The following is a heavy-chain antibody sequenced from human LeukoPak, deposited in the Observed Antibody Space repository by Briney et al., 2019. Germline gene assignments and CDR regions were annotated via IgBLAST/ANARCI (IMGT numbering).Heavy chain of an antibody. Sequence: SETLSLTCAVYGGSFIGYYWSWIRQPPGKGLEWIGEINHSGSTNYNPSLKSRVTISVDTSKNQFSLKLSSVTAADTAVYYCASGGGEYSSSSNWFDPWGQGTLVTVSS. CDR2: INHSGST. CDR3: ASGGGEYSSSSNWFDP. CDR1: GGSFIGYY. D-gene: IGHD6-6*01. J-gene: IGHJ5*02. V-gene: IGHV4-34*01.